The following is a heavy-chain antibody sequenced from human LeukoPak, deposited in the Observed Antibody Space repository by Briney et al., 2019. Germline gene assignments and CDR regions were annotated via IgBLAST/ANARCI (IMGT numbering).Heavy chain of an antibody. CDR3: ARGFMWHVY. Sequence: PGGSLRLSGAASGFTFSDYYMSWIRQAPGKGLEWVSYISSSSSYTNYADSVKGRFTISRDNAKNSLFLQMNSLRAEDTAVYFCARGFMWHVYWGQGTLVTVSS. D-gene: IGHD2-21*01. CDR2: ISSSSSYT. V-gene: IGHV3-11*05. J-gene: IGHJ4*02. CDR1: GFTFSDYY.